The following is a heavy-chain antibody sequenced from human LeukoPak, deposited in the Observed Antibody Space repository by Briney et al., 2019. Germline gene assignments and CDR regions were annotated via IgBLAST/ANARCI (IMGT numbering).Heavy chain of an antibody. CDR1: GYAFTNYW. V-gene: IGHV5-51*01. Sequence: GESLKISCEGFGYAFTNYWIGWVRQLPGEGLEWMGIIYPGDSDSRYNPSFEGQVTISADKSIDTAYLQWNSLRASDTGMYYWARSPCISTSCTRRGSLDYWGQGTLVTVSS. CDR2: IYPGDSDS. D-gene: IGHD2-2*01. CDR3: ARSPCISTSCTRRGSLDY. J-gene: IGHJ1*01.